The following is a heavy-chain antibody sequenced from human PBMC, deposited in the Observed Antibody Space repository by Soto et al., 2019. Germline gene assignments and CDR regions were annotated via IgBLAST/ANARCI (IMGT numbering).Heavy chain of an antibody. CDR1: GYTFTSYA. J-gene: IGHJ4*02. D-gene: IGHD2-21*02. Sequence: QVQLVQSGAEEKKPGASVKVSCKASGYTFTSYAMHWVRQAPGQRLEWMGWINAGNGNTKYSQKFQGRVTITRDTPARQATRKWASLKPKNRAGYYCARIIVGGTALAYGGRGTRV. CDR3: ARIIVGGTALAY. V-gene: IGHV1-3*05. CDR2: INAGNGNT.